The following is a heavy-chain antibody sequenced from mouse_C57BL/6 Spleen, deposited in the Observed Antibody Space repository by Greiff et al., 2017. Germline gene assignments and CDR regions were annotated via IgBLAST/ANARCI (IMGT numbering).Heavy chain of an antibody. J-gene: IGHJ2*01. CDR3: ARKEGFTTVVATPFDY. CDR1: GYTFTDYN. V-gene: IGHV1-22*01. Sequence: VHVKQSGPELVKPGASVKMSCKASGYTFTDYNMHWVKQSHGKSLEWIGYINPNNGGTSYNQKFKGKATLTVNKSSSTAYMELRSLTSEDSAVYYCARKEGFTTVVATPFDYWGQGTTLTVSS. D-gene: IGHD1-1*01. CDR2: INPNNGGT.